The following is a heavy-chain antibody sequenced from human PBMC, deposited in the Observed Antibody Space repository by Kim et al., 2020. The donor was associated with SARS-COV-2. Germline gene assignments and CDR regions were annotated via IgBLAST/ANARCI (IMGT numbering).Heavy chain of an antibody. D-gene: IGHD1-1*01. J-gene: IGHJ4*02. CDR2: ISGSGSST. CDR1: GFTFSSYA. V-gene: IGHV3-23*01. CDR3: AKGYKYYFDY. Sequence: GGSLRLSCAASGFTFSSYAMSWVRQAPGKGLEWVSGISGSGSSTYYADSVKGRFTISRDNSKNTLYLQMNSLRAEDTAVYYCAKGYKYYFDYWGQGTLVTVSS.